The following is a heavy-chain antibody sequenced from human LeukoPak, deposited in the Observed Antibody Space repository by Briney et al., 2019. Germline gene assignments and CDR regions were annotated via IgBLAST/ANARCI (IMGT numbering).Heavy chain of an antibody. CDR2: IYHSGST. D-gene: IGHD2-2*01. CDR1: GGSISSGGYY. Sequence: SETLSLTCTVSGGSISSGGYYWSWIRQPPGKGLEWIGYIYHSGSTYYNPSLKSRVTISVDRSKNQFSLKLSSVTAADTAVYYCARDPIVVVPAADAFDIWGQGTMVTVSS. CDR3: ARDPIVVVPAADAFDI. J-gene: IGHJ3*02. V-gene: IGHV4-30-2*01.